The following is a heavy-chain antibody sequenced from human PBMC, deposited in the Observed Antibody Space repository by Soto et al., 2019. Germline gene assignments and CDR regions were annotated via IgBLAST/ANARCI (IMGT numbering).Heavy chain of an antibody. Sequence: GGSLRLSCAASGFTFSSYYINWVRQAPGKGLEWVSVIYSGGSTYYADSVKGRFTISRDNSKNTLYLQMDRLRVEDTAVYYCARDPLGGGDLKNDAFDMWGQGTMVTVSS. CDR1: GFTFSSYY. CDR2: IYSGGST. J-gene: IGHJ3*02. CDR3: ARDPLGGGDLKNDAFDM. D-gene: IGHD3-16*01. V-gene: IGHV3-53*01.